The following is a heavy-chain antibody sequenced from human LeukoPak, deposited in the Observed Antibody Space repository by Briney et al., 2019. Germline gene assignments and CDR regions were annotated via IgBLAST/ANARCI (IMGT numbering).Heavy chain of an antibody. CDR2: ISGSGGNT. Sequence: QSGGSLRLSCAASGFTFSTYAMSWVRQAPGKGLEWVSVISGSGGNTYYADSVKGRFTISRDNSKNTLYLQMNSLRAEDTAIYYCAKGYSSVWEGYGYWGQGTLVTVSS. CDR1: GFTFSTYA. V-gene: IGHV3-23*01. D-gene: IGHD6-19*01. CDR3: AKGYSSVWEGYGY. J-gene: IGHJ4*02.